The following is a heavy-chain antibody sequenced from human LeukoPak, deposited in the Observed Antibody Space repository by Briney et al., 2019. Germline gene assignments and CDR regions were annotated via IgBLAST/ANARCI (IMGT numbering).Heavy chain of an antibody. CDR3: ARGFINMVRGVIIT. CDR2: INSDGSST. CDR1: GFTFSSYW. V-gene: IGHV3-74*01. J-gene: IGHJ4*02. D-gene: IGHD3-10*01. Sequence: GGSLRLSCAASGFTFSSYWMHWVRQAPGKGLVWVSRINSDGSSTSYADSVKGRFTISRDNAKNTLYLQMNSLRAEDTAVYYCARGFINMVRGVIITWGQGTLVTVSS.